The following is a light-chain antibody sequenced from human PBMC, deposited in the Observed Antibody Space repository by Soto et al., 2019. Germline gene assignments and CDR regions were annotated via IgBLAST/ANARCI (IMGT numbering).Light chain of an antibody. CDR2: GAS. J-gene: IGKJ1*01. Sequence: EIVLTQSPGTLSLSPGERATLSCRASQSVSYSYLAWYQQKPGQAPRLLIYGASSRATGIPDRFSVSGSGTDFPLTISRLEPEDFAVYYCQQYGSSQSFGQGTKVEIK. CDR3: QQYGSSQS. V-gene: IGKV3-20*01. CDR1: QSVSYSY.